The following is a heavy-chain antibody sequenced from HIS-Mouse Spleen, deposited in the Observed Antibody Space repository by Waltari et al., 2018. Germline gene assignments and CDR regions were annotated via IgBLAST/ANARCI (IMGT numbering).Heavy chain of an antibody. D-gene: IGHD7-27*01. V-gene: IGHV3-21*01. CDR3: ARRLLTGDAFDI. J-gene: IGHJ3*02. CDR1: GFTFSSYS. CDR2: ISSSSSYI. Sequence: EVQLVQSGGGLVKPGGSVGLSCAASGFTFSSYSMNWVRQAPGKGLEWVSSISSSSSYIYYADSVKGRFTISRDNAKNSLYLQMNSLRAEDTAVYYCARRLLTGDAFDIWGQGTMVTVSS.